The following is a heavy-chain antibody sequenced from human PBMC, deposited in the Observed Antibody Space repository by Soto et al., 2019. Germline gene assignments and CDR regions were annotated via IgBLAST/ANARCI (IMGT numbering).Heavy chain of an antibody. CDR1: GGSISSYY. J-gene: IGHJ4*02. Sequence: QVQLQESGPGLVKPSETLSLTCTVSGGSISSYYWSWIRQPPGKGLEWIGYIYYSGSTNYNPSLKGSIPHFGRTFQEPFSPKAGPVTAAKPGVYYRARRVRYRFGYRGQGTLVTVSS. CDR3: ARRVRYRFGY. D-gene: IGHD4-17*01. CDR2: IYYSGST. V-gene: IGHV4-59*08.